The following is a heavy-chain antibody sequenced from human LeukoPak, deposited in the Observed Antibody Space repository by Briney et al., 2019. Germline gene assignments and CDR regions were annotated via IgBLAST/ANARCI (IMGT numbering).Heavy chain of an antibody. CDR1: GFTFSSYA. J-gene: IGHJ6*03. CDR2: VSYDGSNK. D-gene: IGHD3-10*02. Sequence: PGGSLRLSCAASGFTFSSYAMHWVRQAPGKGLEWVAVVSYDGSNKYYADSVKGRFTISRDNSKNTLYLQMNSLRAEDTAVYYCARDPGISDVRYYYYMDVWGKGTTVTVSS. CDR3: ARDPGISDVRYYYYMDV. V-gene: IGHV3-30*04.